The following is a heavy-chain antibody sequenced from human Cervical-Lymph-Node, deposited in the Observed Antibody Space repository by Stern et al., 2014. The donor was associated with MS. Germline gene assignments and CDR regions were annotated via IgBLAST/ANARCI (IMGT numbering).Heavy chain of an antibody. CDR3: AREDHFNSGWYEHYYYYYGMDV. CDR2: IIPIFGTA. V-gene: IGHV1-69*01. D-gene: IGHD6-19*01. Sequence: QVQLVQSGAEVKKPGSSVKVSCKASGGTFSSYAISWVRQAPGQGLEWMGGIIPIFGTANYAQKFQGRVTITADESTSTAYMELSSLRSEDTAVYYCAREDHFNSGWYEHYYYYYGMDVWGQGTTVTVSS. J-gene: IGHJ6*02. CDR1: GGTFSSYA.